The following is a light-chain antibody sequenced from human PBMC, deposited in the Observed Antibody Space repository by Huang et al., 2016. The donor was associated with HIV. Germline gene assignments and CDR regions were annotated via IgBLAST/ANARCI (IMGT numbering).Light chain of an antibody. CDR2: LGS. Sequence: DIVMTQSPLSLPVTPGEPASISCRSSQSLLHSDGYNYLDWYLQRPGQSPQLLIYLGSNRDSGVPDRFSGSGSGTDFTLKFSRLEAEDVGVYYCMQALQTPRTFGGGTKVEIK. CDR1: QSLLHSDGYNY. CDR3: MQALQTPRT. V-gene: IGKV2-28*01. J-gene: IGKJ4*01.